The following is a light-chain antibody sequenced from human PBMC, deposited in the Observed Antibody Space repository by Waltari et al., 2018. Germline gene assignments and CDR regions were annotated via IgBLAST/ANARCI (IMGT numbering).Light chain of an antibody. J-gene: IGLJ2*01. Sequence: VLNQPSSAPGATGQRVTSSCPGLRAYIAAGYDVPWYRQLPGTAPQLLILGNKNRPSGVPDRFSASKSGTSVSLAITGRQAEDEADYYCQSYDSRLSVLVFGGGTKLTVL. CDR3: QSYDSRLSVLV. V-gene: IGLV1-40*01. CDR1: RAYIAAGYD. CDR2: GNK.